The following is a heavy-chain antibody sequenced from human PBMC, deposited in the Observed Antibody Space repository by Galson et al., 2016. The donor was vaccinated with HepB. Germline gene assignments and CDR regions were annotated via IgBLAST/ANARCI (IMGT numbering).Heavy chain of an antibody. CDR1: GFTFSTYN. Sequence: SLRLSCAASGFTFSTYNMNWVRQAPGKGLEWVSYISSCSSTIYYADSVKGRFTISRDNAKSSLNLQMNSLRDEDTAVYYCATSANWNDLSAYYFDYWGQGTLVTVSS. D-gene: IGHD1-20*01. J-gene: IGHJ4*02. CDR2: ISSCSSTI. CDR3: ATSANWNDLSAYYFDY. V-gene: IGHV3-48*02.